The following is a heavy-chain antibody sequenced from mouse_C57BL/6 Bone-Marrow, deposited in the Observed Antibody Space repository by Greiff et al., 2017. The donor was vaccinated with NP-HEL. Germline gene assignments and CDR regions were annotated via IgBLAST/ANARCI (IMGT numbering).Heavy chain of an antibody. CDR2: IDPSDSYT. D-gene: IGHD2-3*01. V-gene: IGHV1-59*01. CDR3: ARYDGYSSSFAY. J-gene: IGHJ3*01. CDR1: GYTFTSYW. Sequence: QVQLQQSGAELVRPGTSVKLSCKASGYTFTSYWMHWVKQRPGQGLEWIGVIDPSDSYTNYNQKFKGKATLTVDTSSSTAYMQLSSLTSEDSAVYYCARYDGYSSSFAYWGQGTLVTVSA.